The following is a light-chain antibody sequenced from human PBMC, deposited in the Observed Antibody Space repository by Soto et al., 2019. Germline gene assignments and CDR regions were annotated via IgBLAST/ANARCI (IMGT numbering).Light chain of an antibody. CDR2: ETS. CDR3: QQPYRTPRT. J-gene: IGKJ1*01. CDR1: QNVRSY. Sequence: DTQMTQSPSSLSASVGDRVTITCRASQNVRSYGNWYQQKPGKAPSLLIYETSTLQSGVPPRFSGDGYGTDFTLSISILHHEDFATYYCQQPYRTPRTFVQGITVEI. V-gene: IGKV1-39*01.